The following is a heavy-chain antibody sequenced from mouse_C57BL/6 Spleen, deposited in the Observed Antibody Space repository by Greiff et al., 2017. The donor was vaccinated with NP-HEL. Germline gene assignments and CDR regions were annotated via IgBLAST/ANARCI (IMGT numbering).Heavy chain of an antibody. CDR1: GYSITSGYY. CDR2: ISYDGSN. V-gene: IGHV3-6*01. Sequence: DVQLQESGPGLVKPSQSLSLTCSVPGYSITSGYYWNWIRQFPGNKLEWMGYISYDGSNNYNPSLKNRISITRDTSKNQFFLKLNSVTTEDTATYYCAREAYYFDFWGQGTTLTVSS. CDR3: AREAYYFDF. J-gene: IGHJ2*01.